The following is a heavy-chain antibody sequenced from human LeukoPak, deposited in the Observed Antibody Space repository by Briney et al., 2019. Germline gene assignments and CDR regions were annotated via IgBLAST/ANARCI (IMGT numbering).Heavy chain of an antibody. J-gene: IGHJ4*02. D-gene: IGHD2-2*01. V-gene: IGHV4-39*07. CDR3: ARETEYQLLMYYFDY. CDR1: GGSISSSSYS. CDR2: IYYSGST. Sequence: SETLSLTCTVSGGSISSSSYSWGWIRQPPGKGLEWIGSIYYSGSTYYNPSLKSRVTISVDTSKNQFSLKLSSVTAADTAVYYCARETEYQLLMYYFDYWGQGTLVTVSS.